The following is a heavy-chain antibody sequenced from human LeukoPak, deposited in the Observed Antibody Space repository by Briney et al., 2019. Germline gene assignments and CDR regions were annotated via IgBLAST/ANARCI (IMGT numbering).Heavy chain of an antibody. CDR3: ARGRPYIYGYDY. V-gene: IGHV3-74*01. CDR2: INSDGSST. CDR1: GFTFSSYW. J-gene: IGHJ4*02. D-gene: IGHD5-18*01. Sequence: PGGSLRLSCAASGFTFSSYWMHWVRQAPGKGMVWVSRINSDGSSTSYADSVKGRFTISRDNAKNTLYLQMNSLRAEDTAVYYCARGRPYIYGYDYWGQGTLVTVSS.